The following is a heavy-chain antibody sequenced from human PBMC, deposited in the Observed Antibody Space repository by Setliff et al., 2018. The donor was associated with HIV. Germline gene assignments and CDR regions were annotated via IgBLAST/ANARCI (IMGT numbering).Heavy chain of an antibody. V-gene: IGHV4-30-2*01. D-gene: IGHD3-10*01. CDR3: AKEFEDLSGAY. CDR1: GGFISTGGYS. CDR2: IYHSGNT. J-gene: IGHJ4*02. Sequence: PSETLSLTCTVSGGFISTGGYSWSWIRQPPGKGLEWIGYIYHSGNTYYNPSLKSRVSISVDRSKNHFSLRLSSVTAADTATYYCAKEFEDLSGAYWGQGTLVTVSS.